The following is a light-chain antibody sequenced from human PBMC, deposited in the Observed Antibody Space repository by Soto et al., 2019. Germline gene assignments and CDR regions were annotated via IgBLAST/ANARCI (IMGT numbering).Light chain of an antibody. V-gene: IGKV1-5*03. CDR3: QQYNSYPWT. CDR1: QSISSW. J-gene: IGKJ1*01. CDR2: KAS. Sequence: DIQMTQSPSTLSASVGDRVTITCWASQSISSWLAWYQQKPGKAPNLLICKASSLESGVPSRFSGSGSGTEFTLTISSLQPDDFATYYCQQYNSYPWTFGQGTKVDIK.